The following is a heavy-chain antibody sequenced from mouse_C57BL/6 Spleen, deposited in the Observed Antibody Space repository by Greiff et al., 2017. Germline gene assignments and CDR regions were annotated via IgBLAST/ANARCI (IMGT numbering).Heavy chain of an antibody. Sequence: QVQLKQSGAELVKPGASVKLSCKASGYTFTEYTIHWVKQRSGQGLEWIGWFYPGSGSMKYNEKFKYKATLTADKSSSTVYMELSRLTSEDSAVYFCARHERGYGNDFSWFAYWGQGTLVTVSA. CDR3: ARHERGYGNDFSWFAY. CDR2: FYPGSGSM. CDR1: GYTFTEYT. V-gene: IGHV1-62-2*01. J-gene: IGHJ3*01. D-gene: IGHD2-2*01.